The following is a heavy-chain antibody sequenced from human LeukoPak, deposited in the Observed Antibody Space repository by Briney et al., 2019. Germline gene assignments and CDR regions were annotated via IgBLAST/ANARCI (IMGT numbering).Heavy chain of an antibody. CDR3: ARVRLLAARPGGMDV. Sequence: KPGGSLRLSCAASGFTFSSYSMNWVRQAPGKGLEWVSSISSSSSYIYYADSVKGRFTISRGNAKNSLHLQMNSLRAEDTAVYYCARVRLLAARPGGMDVWGQGTTVTVSS. CDR1: GFTFSSYS. CDR2: ISSSSSYI. D-gene: IGHD6-6*01. J-gene: IGHJ6*02. V-gene: IGHV3-21*01.